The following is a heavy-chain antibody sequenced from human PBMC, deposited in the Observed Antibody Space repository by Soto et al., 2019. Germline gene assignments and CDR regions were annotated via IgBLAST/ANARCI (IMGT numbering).Heavy chain of an antibody. CDR2: IFHTGSA. Sequence: QVQLQESGPGLMKPSVTLSLTCAVSGGSITSNWWSWVRQPPGKGLEWIAEIFHTGSANYNPSLMGRLTISMDKSRNHLSLNLNSVTAADTAVYYCARHIAVSGTRGFDHWGQGTLVTVSS. J-gene: IGHJ4*02. D-gene: IGHD2-21*01. CDR1: GGSITSNW. V-gene: IGHV4-4*02. CDR3: ARHIAVSGTRGFDH.